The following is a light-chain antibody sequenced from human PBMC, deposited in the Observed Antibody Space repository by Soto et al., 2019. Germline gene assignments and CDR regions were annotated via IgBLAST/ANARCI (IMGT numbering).Light chain of an antibody. V-gene: IGKV1-5*01. CDR2: DAS. CDR1: QSISSW. Sequence: DIQMTQSPSTLSASVGDRVTITCRASQSISSWLAWYQQKTGKAPKLLIYDASSLESGVPSRFSGSGSGTEFTLTISSLQPDDFATYYCQQYNSYSPSTFGQGTKVEIK. J-gene: IGKJ1*01. CDR3: QQYNSYSPST.